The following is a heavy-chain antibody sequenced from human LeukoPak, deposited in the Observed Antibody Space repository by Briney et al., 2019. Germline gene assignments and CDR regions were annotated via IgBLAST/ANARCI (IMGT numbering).Heavy chain of an antibody. CDR2: ISSNGGST. J-gene: IGHJ4*02. CDR1: GFTFSSYG. Sequence: PGGSLRLSCSASGFTFSSYGMHWVRQAPGKGLEYVSAISSNGGSTYYADSVKGRFTISRDNSKNTLYLQMSSLRVEDTAVYYCVKGRGNSGYDASLLDYWGQGTLVTVSS. D-gene: IGHD5-12*01. V-gene: IGHV3-64D*09. CDR3: VKGRGNSGYDASLLDY.